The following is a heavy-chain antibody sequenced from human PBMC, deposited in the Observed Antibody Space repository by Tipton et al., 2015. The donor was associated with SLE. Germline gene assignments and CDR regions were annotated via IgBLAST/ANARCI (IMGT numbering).Heavy chain of an antibody. V-gene: IGHV3-73*01. CDR1: GFTFSGSA. CDR3: TRTGVTMVQGVIDY. J-gene: IGHJ4*02. CDR2: IRSKANSYAT. D-gene: IGHD3-10*01. Sequence: SLRLSCAASGFTFSGSAMHWVRQASGKGLEWVGRIRSKANSYATAYAASVKGRFTISRDDSKNTAYLQMNSLKTEDTAVYYCTRTGVTMVQGVIDYWCQGTLVTVSS.